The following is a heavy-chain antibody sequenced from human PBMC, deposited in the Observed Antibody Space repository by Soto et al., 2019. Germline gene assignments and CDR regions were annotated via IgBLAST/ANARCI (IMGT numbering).Heavy chain of an antibody. J-gene: IGHJ3*02. CDR2: IFHSGST. Sequence: QVQLQESGPGLVKPSGTLSLTCAVSGGSISSSYWWSWVRQPPGKGLEWIGEIFHSGSTNYNPSLMRRVTISVDKSKNQFSLKLSSVTAADTAVYYCARRRITMIVVVFDAFDIWGQGTMVTVSS. V-gene: IGHV4-4*02. D-gene: IGHD3-22*01. CDR3: ARRRITMIVVVFDAFDI. CDR1: GGSISSSYW.